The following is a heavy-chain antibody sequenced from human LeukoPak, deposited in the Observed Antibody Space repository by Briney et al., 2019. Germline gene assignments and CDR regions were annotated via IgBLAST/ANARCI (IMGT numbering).Heavy chain of an antibody. CDR2: INSDGSDT. CDR1: GFTFSSYW. J-gene: IGHJ4*02. D-gene: IGHD6-13*01. Sequence: GGSLRLSCAASGFTFSSYWMHWVRQAPGKGLVWVSRINSDGSDTTYADSVKGRFTISRDNAKNTLHLQMNSLRVEDTAVYYCARGPPISSVAAAAKSSGYFDYWGQGTQVTVSS. CDR3: ARGPPISSVAAAAKSSGYFDY. V-gene: IGHV3-74*01.